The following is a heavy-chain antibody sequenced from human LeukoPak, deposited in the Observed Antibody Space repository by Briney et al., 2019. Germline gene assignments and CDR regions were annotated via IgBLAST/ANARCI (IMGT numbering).Heavy chain of an antibody. Sequence: ASVKVSCKASGGTFSSYAISWVRQAPGQGLEWMGGIIPIFGTANYAQKFQGRVTITRDTSASTAYMELSSLRSEDTAVYYCARCHDILTGDFDYWGQGTLVTVSS. V-gene: IGHV1-69*05. D-gene: IGHD3-9*01. CDR3: ARCHDILTGDFDY. J-gene: IGHJ4*02. CDR2: IIPIFGTA. CDR1: GGTFSSYA.